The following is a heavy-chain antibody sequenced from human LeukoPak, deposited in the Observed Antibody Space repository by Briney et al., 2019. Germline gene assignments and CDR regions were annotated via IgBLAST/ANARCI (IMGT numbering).Heavy chain of an antibody. CDR3: ARQKYWGQLTWIQLWFDY. D-gene: IGHD5-18*01. J-gene: IGHJ4*02. V-gene: IGHV4-39*01. CDR1: GDSISSSSYY. Sequence: SETLSLTCTVSGDSISSSSYYWGWIRQPPGKGLEWIGSIYYSGSTYYNPSLKSRVTISVDTSKNQFSLKLRSVTAADTAVYYCARQKYWGQLTWIQLWFDYWGQGTLVTVSS. CDR2: IYYSGST.